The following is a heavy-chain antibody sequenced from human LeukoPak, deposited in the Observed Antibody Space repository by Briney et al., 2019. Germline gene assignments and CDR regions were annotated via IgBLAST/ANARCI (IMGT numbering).Heavy chain of an antibody. CDR1: GYTFTSYA. D-gene: IGHD2-21*02. CDR3: ARDAVYCGGDCYSEGGGDY. CDR2: INAGNGNT. J-gene: IGHJ4*02. V-gene: IGHV1-3*01. Sequence: ASVKVSCKASGYTFTSYAMHWVRQAPGQRLEWMGWINAGNGNTKYSQKFQGRVTMTTDTSTSTAYMELRSLRSDDTAVYYCARDAVYCGGDCYSEGGGDYWGQGTLVTVSS.